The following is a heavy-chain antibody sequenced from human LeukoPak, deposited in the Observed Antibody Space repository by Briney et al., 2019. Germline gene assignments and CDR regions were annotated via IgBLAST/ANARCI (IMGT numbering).Heavy chain of an antibody. D-gene: IGHD4-23*01. CDR2: IVVGSGNT. Sequence: GASVKVSCKASGFTFTSSAVQWVRQARGQRLEWIGWIVVGSGNTNYAQKFQERVTITRDMSTSTAYMELSSLRSEDTAVYYCAAVNGGNSWPEPIDYWGQGTLVTVSS. J-gene: IGHJ4*02. CDR1: GFTFTSSA. V-gene: IGHV1-58*01. CDR3: AAVNGGNSWPEPIDY.